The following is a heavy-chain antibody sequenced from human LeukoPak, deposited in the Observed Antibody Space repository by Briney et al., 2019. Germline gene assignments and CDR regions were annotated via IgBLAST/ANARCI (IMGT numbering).Heavy chain of an antibody. CDR1: GGSISSSSYY. V-gene: IGHV4-39*01. CDR2: IYYSGST. CDR3: ARPLGGMDV. Sequence: SETLSLTCTVSGGSISSSSYYRGWIRQPPGKGLEWIGSIYYSGSTYYNPSLKSRVTISVDTSKNQFSLKLSSVTAADTAVYYCARPLGGMDVWGQGTTVTVSS. J-gene: IGHJ6*02.